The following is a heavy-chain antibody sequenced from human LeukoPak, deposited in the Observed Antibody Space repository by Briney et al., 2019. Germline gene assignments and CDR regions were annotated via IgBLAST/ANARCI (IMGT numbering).Heavy chain of an antibody. V-gene: IGHV1-69*05. D-gene: IGHD3-16*01. CDR1: GGTFSSYA. J-gene: IGHJ6*03. CDR2: IIPIFGTA. Sequence: SVKVSCKASGGTFSSYAISWVRQAPGQGLEWMGGIIPIFGTANYAQKSQGRVTITTDESTSTAYMELSSLRSEDTAVYYCARDGGAAGNHYYYYYMDVWGKGTTVTVSS. CDR3: ARDGGAAGNHYYYYYMDV.